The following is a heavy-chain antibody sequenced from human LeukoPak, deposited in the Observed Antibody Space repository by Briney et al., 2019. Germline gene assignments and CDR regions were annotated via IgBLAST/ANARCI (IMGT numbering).Heavy chain of an antibody. CDR3: AKRQGFYFDS. CDR2: ISSTGNTT. J-gene: IGHJ4*02. V-gene: IGHV3-23*01. CDR1: GFTFNNYA. Sequence: GGSLRLSCAASGFTFNNYAMNWVRQVPGKGLQWVSYISSTGNTTYYADSVKGRFTISRDNSKRTLYLQMSSLRAEDTAVYHCAKRQGFYFDSWGQGTLVTVSS.